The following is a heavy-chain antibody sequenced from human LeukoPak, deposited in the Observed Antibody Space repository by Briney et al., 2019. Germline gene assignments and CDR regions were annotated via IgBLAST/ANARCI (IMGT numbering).Heavy chain of an antibody. CDR1: GGSISSSSYY. J-gene: IGHJ3*02. CDR2: IYYSGST. D-gene: IGHD3-22*01. Sequence: PSETLSLTCTVSGGSISSSSYYWGWIRQPPGKGLEWIGSIYYSGSTYYHPSLKSRVTISVDTSQKQFSLKLSSVTAADTAVYYCARTLTYYYDSSGRPDAFDIWGQGTMVTVSS. CDR3: ARTLTYYYDSSGRPDAFDI. V-gene: IGHV4-39*01.